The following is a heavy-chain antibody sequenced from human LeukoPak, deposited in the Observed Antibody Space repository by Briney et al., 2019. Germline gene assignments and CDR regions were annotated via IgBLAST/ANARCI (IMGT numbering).Heavy chain of an antibody. D-gene: IGHD2-2*02. CDR1: GGSISSYY. CDR3: ARDPRVRRDIVVVPAAIRGASRYAFDI. J-gene: IGHJ3*02. Sequence: SETLSLTCTVSGGSISSYYWSWIRQPPGKGLEWIGYIYYSGSTNYNPSLKSRVTISVDTSKNQFSLKLSSVTAADTAVYYCARDPRVRRDIVVVPAAIRGASRYAFDIWGQGTMVTVSS. V-gene: IGHV4-59*12. CDR2: IYYSGST.